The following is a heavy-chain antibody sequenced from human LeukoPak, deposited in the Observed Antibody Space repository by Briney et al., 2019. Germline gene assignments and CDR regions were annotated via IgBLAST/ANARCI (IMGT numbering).Heavy chain of an antibody. CDR1: GFTFGKYW. Sequence: GGSLRLSCAASGFTFGKYWMSWVRQAPGKGLEWVANIKLDGSEKNYVDSVKGRFTISRDNTKNSLYLQMNSLRVEDTAVFYCARDQYDTWSRRGNFDSWGQGTLVIVSS. V-gene: IGHV3-7*03. D-gene: IGHD3-3*01. CDR3: ARDQYDTWSRRGNFDS. CDR2: IKLDGSEK. J-gene: IGHJ4*02.